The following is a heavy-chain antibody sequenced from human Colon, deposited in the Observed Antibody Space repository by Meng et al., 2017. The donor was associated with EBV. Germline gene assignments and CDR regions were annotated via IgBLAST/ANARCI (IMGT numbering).Heavy chain of an antibody. V-gene: IGHV4-31*03. Sequence: QVQLQVSGPRLVQPTPTLSITCTVSGGSISSGTYYWGWIRQLPGNGMEWIAYIHYSGSTYYSPSLKSRVTISVDTSKNQLSLKLSSMTAADTAVYYCARYVFDSSSLYSNWFDPWGQGTLVTVSS. CDR3: ARYVFDSSSLYSNWFDP. CDR1: GGSISSGTYY. D-gene: IGHD3-22*01. CDR2: IHYSGST. J-gene: IGHJ5*02.